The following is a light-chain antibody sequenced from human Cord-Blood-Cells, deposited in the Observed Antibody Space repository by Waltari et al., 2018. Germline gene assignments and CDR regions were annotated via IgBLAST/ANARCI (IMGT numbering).Light chain of an antibody. CDR1: QSISSY. CDR2: AAS. CDR3: QQSYSTPPYT. J-gene: IGKJ2*01. Sequence: DIQMTPSPSSLSASVGDRVTITCRARQSISSYLNWYQQNPGKAPKLLIYAASSLQSGVPSRFSGSGSGTDFTLTISSLQPEDFATYYCQQSYSTPPYTFGQGTKLEIK. V-gene: IGKV1-39*01.